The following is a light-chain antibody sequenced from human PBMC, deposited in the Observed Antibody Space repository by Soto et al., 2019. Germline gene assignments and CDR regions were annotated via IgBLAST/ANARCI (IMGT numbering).Light chain of an antibody. Sequence: EFVLTQSPGTLSLSPGERATLSCRASQTVRNNYLAWYQQKPGQAPRLLIYDASGRATGTPDRFSGGGSGTDFTLTISRLEPEDFAVYYCQQFSSYPLTFGGGTKVDIK. CDR3: QQFSSYPLT. CDR1: QTVRNNY. CDR2: DAS. J-gene: IGKJ4*01. V-gene: IGKV3-20*01.